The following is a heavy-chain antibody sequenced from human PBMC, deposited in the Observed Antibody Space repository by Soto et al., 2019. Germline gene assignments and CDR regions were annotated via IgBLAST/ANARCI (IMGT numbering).Heavy chain of an antibody. D-gene: IGHD2-2*01. CDR1: GYTFARSG. CDR2: ISSYNGDT. CDR3: ARGGIVVVPAHYYGMDV. J-gene: IGHJ6*02. Sequence: ASVKVSCKASGYTFARSGISWVRQAPGQGPEWMGWISSYNGDTNYAQTFQGRVTMTTDTSTSTAYMELRSLRSDDTAVYYCARGGIVVVPAHYYGMDVWRQATTVTV. V-gene: IGHV1-18*01.